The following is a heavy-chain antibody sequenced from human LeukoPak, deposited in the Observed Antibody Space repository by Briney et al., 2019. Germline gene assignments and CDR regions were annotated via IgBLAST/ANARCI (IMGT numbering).Heavy chain of an antibody. CDR3: ARLAGDYFDY. J-gene: IGHJ4*02. V-gene: IGHV4-39*01. D-gene: IGHD6-19*01. Sequence: PSETLSLTCTVSGGSISSSSYYWGWIRQPPGKGVEFIGNIYYTGSTYYNPSLKSRATISVDTSKSQISLRLSSVTAADTAVYYCARLAGDYFDYWGQGTLVTVSS. CDR2: IYYTGST. CDR1: GGSISSSSYY.